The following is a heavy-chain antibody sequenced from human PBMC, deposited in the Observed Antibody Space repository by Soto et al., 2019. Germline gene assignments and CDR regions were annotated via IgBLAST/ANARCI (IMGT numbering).Heavy chain of an antibody. CDR1: GGSINNYY. D-gene: IGHD3-10*01. CDR3: ARGSLTMDV. J-gene: IGHJ6*02. CDR2: IYPSGNT. Sequence: SETLSLTCTVSGGSINNYYWSWIRQPAWKGLEWIGRIYPSGNTNYNPSLKSRVIMSVDTSKDQFSLKLNSVTAADTAVYYCARGSLTMDVWGQGTTVTVSS. V-gene: IGHV4-4*07.